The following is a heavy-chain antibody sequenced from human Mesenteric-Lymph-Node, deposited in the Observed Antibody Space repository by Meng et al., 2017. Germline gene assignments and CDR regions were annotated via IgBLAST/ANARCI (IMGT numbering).Heavy chain of an antibody. CDR1: GFTFSDYW. J-gene: IGHJ4*02. CDR3: ARRRRLGATVTGTFVDY. CDR2: IAQGGSER. Sequence: GESLKISCAASGFTFSDYWMKWVRQAPGKGLEWVANIAQGGSERYYVDSVKGRFTISRDNAKNSLYLQMNSLRAEDTAVYYCARRRRLGATVTGTFVDYWGQGTLVTVSS. D-gene: IGHD6-19*01. V-gene: IGHV3-7*01.